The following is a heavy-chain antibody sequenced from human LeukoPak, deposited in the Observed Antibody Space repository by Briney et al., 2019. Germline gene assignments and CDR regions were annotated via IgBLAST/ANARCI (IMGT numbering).Heavy chain of an antibody. CDR3: ARGRNKITMVRGVIRGYYYMDV. J-gene: IGHJ6*03. D-gene: IGHD3-10*01. V-gene: IGHV1-69*01. Sequence: GSSVKVSCKASGGTFSSYAISWVRQAPGQGLEWMGGIIPIFGTANYAQKFQGRATITADESTSTAYMELSSLRSEDTAVYYCARGRNKITMVRGVIRGYYYMDVWGKGTTVTISS. CDR1: GGTFSSYA. CDR2: IIPIFGTA.